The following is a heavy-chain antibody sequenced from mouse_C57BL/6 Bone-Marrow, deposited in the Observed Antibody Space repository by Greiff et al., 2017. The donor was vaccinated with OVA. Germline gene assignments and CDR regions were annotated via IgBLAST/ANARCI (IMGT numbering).Heavy chain of an antibody. V-gene: IGHV1-66*01. CDR3: ARDYYDYDWYFDV. CDR1: GYSFTSYY. J-gene: IGHJ1*03. D-gene: IGHD2-4*01. CDR2: IYPGSGNT. Sequence: QVQLKESGPELVKPGASVKISCKASGYSFTSYYIHWVKQRPGQGLEWIGWIYPGSGNTKYNEKFKGKATLTADTSSSTAYMQLSSLTSEDSAVYYCARDYYDYDWYFDVWGTGTTVTVSS.